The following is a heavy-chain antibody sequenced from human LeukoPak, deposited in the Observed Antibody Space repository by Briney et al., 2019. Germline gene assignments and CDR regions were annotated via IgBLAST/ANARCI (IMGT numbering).Heavy chain of an antibody. CDR3: AKDYYDSSGYAANRRGMDV. V-gene: IGHV3-30-3*01. CDR1: GFTFDDYA. D-gene: IGHD3-22*01. Sequence: GGSLRLSCAASGFTFDDYAMHWVRQAPGKGLEWVAVISYDGSNKYYADSVKGRFTISRDNSKNTLYLQMNSLRAEDTAVYYCAKDYYDSSGYAANRRGMDVWGQGTTVTVSS. J-gene: IGHJ6*02. CDR2: ISYDGSNK.